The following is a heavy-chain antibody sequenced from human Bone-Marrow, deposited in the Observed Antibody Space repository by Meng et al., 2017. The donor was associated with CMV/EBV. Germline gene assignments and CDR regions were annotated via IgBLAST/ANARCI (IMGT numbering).Heavy chain of an antibody. CDR3: AKAHYSIGPGAFDI. CDR2: ISASGGST. CDR1: GFTFSTYG. D-gene: IGHD6-25*01. J-gene: IGHJ3*02. V-gene: IGHV3-23*01. Sequence: GGSLRLSCAASGFTFSTYGIHWVRQAPGKGLEWVSTISASGGSTYYADSVKGRFTISRDNSKNTLYLQMNSLRAEDTAVYYCAKAHYSIGPGAFDIWGQGTMVTVSS.